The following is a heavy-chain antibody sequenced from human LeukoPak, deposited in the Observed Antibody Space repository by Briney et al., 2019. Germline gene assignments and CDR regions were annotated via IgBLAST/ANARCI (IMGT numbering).Heavy chain of an antibody. CDR3: ARGFGDSLPFSFDS. CDR2: IYHSGNT. CDR1: GGSINSGGYF. J-gene: IGHJ4*02. Sequence: PSETLSLTCTVSGGSINSGGYFWSWIRQHPGKGLEWVGHIYHSGNTYYNPSLKSRVTMSVDTSKNQFSLKLTSVTAADTAVYYCARGFGDSLPFSFDSGGRGTRATVPS. V-gene: IGHV4-31*03. D-gene: IGHD2-21*02.